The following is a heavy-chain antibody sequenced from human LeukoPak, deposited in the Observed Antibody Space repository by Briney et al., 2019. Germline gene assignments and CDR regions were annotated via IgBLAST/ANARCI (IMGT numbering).Heavy chain of an antibody. J-gene: IGHJ4*02. D-gene: IGHD6-13*01. CDR2: IIPIFGTA. CDR1: GGTFSSYA. Sequence: ASVKVSCKASGGTFSSYAISWVRQAPGQGLEWMGGIIPIFGTANYAQKFQGRVTITTDESTSTAYMELSSLRSGDTAVYYCARSRSSSWMRGYFDYWGQGTLVTVSS. V-gene: IGHV1-69*05. CDR3: ARSRSSSWMRGYFDY.